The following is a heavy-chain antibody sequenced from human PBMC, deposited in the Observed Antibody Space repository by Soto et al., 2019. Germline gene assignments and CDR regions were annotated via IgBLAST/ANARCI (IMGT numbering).Heavy chain of an antibody. Sequence: EVQLVESGGGLVQPGGSLRLSCVASGIPVSSNYMTWVRQAPGKGLEWVSVLHSGGDTYYANSVKGRFTISRHDSTTTLVLQMNSLTAEDTAVYYCARDGPYYYASRMDVWGQGTTVTVSS. CDR3: ARDGPYYYASRMDV. CDR2: LHSGGDT. V-gene: IGHV3-53*04. J-gene: IGHJ6*02. CDR1: GIPVSSNY. D-gene: IGHD3-10*01.